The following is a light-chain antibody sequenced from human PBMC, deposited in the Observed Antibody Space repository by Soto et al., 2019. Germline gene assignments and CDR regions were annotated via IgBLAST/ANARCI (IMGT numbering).Light chain of an antibody. Sequence: IVMTQFPDSLAVSLGERATINCKSSQSILFYSTNKNYLSWYQHKPGQPPRMLPSWASTRASGVPDRFSGSGSETDFNLTISSLQAEDVAVYYCQQYYSTPPVPFGQGTRLE. J-gene: IGKJ5*01. CDR2: WAS. CDR1: QSILFYSTNKNY. CDR3: QQYYSTPPVP. V-gene: IGKV4-1*01.